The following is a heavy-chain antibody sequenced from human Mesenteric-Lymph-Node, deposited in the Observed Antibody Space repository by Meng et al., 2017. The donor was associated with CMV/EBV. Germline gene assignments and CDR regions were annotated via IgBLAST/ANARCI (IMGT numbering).Heavy chain of an antibody. D-gene: IGHD3-22*01. V-gene: IGHV3-21*01. Sequence: GGSLRLSCAASGFTFSSYDMNWVRQAPGKGLEWVSSISSNGNDIWYADSVKGRFTISRDNAKNSLYLQMNSLRAEDTAMYYCTRDVYDNSGYYYWDHWGQGTLVTVSS. CDR3: TRDVYDNSGYYYWDH. CDR1: GFTFSSYD. CDR2: ISSNGNDI. J-gene: IGHJ4*02.